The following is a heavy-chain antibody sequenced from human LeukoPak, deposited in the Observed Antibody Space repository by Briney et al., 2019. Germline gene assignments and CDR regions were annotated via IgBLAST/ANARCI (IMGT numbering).Heavy chain of an antibody. J-gene: IGHJ4*02. CDR1: GGSISSYY. Sequence: PSETLSLTCTVSGGSISSYYWSWIRQPPGKGLEWIGYIYYSGSTKYNPSLKSQVTISVDTSKNQFSLKLTSVTAADTAVYYCARGPDNYYDTRPPFDHWGQGTLVTVSS. D-gene: IGHD3-22*01. CDR2: IYYSGST. V-gene: IGHV4-59*01. CDR3: ARGPDNYYDTRPPFDH.